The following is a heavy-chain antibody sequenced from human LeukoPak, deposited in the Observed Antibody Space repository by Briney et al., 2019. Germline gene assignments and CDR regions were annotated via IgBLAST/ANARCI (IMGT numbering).Heavy chain of an antibody. J-gene: IGHJ4*02. CDR1: GFTFSSYS. CDR2: ISSSSSYI. V-gene: IGHV3-21*01. Sequence: GGSLRLSCAASGFTFSSYSMTWVRQAPGKGLEWVSSISSSSSYIYYADSVKGRFTISRDNAKNSLYLQMNSLRAEDTAVYYCARTSSGGSCPDYWGQGTLVTVSS. CDR3: ARTSSGGSCPDY. D-gene: IGHD2-15*01.